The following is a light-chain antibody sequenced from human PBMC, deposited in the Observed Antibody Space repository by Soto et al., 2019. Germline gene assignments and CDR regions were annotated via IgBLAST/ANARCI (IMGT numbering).Light chain of an antibody. CDR1: SGDVGGYYY. CDR2: EVS. Sequence: QSFLTQPASVSGSPGQSITISCTGTSGDVGGYYYVSWYQQLPGKAPELMISEVSNRPSGVSNRFSGSKSGNTASLTISGLQAEDEADYYCSSYTAGGTIFGTGTKVTV. CDR3: SSYTAGGTI. V-gene: IGLV2-14*01. J-gene: IGLJ1*01.